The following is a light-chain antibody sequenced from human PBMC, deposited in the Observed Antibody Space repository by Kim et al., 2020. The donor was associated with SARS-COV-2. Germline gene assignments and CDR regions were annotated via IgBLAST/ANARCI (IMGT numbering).Light chain of an antibody. V-gene: IGLV3-1*01. CDR3: QAWDSSAVV. CDR2: QDS. CDR1: KVGDKY. J-gene: IGLJ2*01. Sequence: VSPGQPAGITCSGDKVGDKYACWYQQKPRQSPVLVIYQDSKRPSGIPERFSGSNSGNTATLTISGTQAMDEADYYCQAWDSSAVVFGGGTQLTVL.